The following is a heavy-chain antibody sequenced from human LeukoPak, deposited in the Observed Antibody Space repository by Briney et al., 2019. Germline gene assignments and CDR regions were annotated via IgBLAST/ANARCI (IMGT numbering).Heavy chain of an antibody. Sequence: ASVKVSCKASGYTFTGYYMHWVRQAPGQGLEWMGWINPNSGGTNYAQKFQGRVTMTTDTSTSTAYMELRSLRSDDTAVYYCAREKRGYSYGYLDYWGQGTLVTVSS. D-gene: IGHD5-18*01. CDR1: GYTFTGYY. CDR2: INPNSGGT. V-gene: IGHV1-2*02. CDR3: AREKRGYSYGYLDY. J-gene: IGHJ4*02.